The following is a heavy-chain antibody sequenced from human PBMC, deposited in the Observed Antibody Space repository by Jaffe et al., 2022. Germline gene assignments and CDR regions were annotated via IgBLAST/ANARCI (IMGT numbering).Heavy chain of an antibody. CDR3: ARTIRGSLSGPDLYYFDY. Sequence: QVQLQESGPGLVKPSETLSLTCTVSGGSITNYYWSWIRQPPGKGLEWIGYIYYSGTTNYNPSLKSRATLSVDTSKNQFSLKLNSVTAADTAVYYCARTIRGSLSGPDLYYFDYWGQGILVTVSS. CDR1: GGSITNYY. D-gene: IGHD6-19*01. V-gene: IGHV4-59*01. J-gene: IGHJ4*02. CDR2: IYYSGTT.